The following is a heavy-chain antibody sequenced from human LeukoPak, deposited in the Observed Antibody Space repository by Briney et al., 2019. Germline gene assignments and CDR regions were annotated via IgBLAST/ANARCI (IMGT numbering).Heavy chain of an antibody. J-gene: IGHJ6*03. D-gene: IGHD3-22*01. V-gene: IGHV1-69*05. CDR1: GGTFSSYA. CDR2: IIPIFGTA. CDR3: ARAKGRWTNYYDSSGGYYYYYMDV. Sequence: SAKVSCKASGGTFSSYAISWVRQAPGQGLEWMGGIIPIFGTANYAQKFQGRVTITTDESTSTAYMELSSLRSEDTAVYYCARAKGRWTNYYDSSGGYYYYYMDVWGKGTTVTVSS.